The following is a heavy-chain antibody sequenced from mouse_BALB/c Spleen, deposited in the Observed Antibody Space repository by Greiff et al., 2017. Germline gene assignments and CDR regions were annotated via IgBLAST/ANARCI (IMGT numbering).Heavy chain of an antibody. D-gene: IGHD1-1*01. Sequence: VQLQQSGPELVKPGASVKISCKASGYSFTGYFMNWVMQSHGKSLEWIGRINPYNGDTFYNQKFKGKATLTVDKSSSTAHMELRSLASEDSAVYYCAKGYGSSSYWYFDVWGAGTTVTVSS. CDR1: GYSFTGYF. CDR2: INPYNGDT. V-gene: IGHV1-20*02. J-gene: IGHJ1*01. CDR3: AKGYGSSSYWYFDV.